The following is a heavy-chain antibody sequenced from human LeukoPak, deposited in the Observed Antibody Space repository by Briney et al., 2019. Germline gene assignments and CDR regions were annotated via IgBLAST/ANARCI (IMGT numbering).Heavy chain of an antibody. Sequence: GGSLRLSRAASGFTFSSYSMNWVRQAPGKGLEWVSSISSSSSYIYYADSVKGRFTISRDNAKNSLYLQMNSLRAEDTAVYYCARGYGDCVRSYGMDVWGQGTTVTVSS. CDR1: GFTFSSYS. V-gene: IGHV3-21*01. CDR3: ARGYGDCVRSYGMDV. CDR2: ISSSSSYI. J-gene: IGHJ6*02. D-gene: IGHD4-17*01.